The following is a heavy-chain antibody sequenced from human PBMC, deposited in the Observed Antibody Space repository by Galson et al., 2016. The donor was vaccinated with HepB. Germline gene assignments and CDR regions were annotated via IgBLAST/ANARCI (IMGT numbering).Heavy chain of an antibody. Sequence: LRLSCAASGFTFSTYWMHWVRQAPGKGPLWVSGISGDGSRTTCADSVKGRFTISRDNVKNTLYLQMNSLRAEDTALYYCVREFDYWGQGTLVTVSS. CDR3: VREFDY. J-gene: IGHJ4*02. CDR2: ISGDGSRT. V-gene: IGHV3-74*01. CDR1: GFTFSTYW.